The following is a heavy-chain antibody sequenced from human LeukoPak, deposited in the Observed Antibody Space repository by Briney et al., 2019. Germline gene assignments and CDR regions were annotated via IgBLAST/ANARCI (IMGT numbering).Heavy chain of an antibody. J-gene: IGHJ3*02. CDR1: GGSINSYY. D-gene: IGHD2-2*03. CDR3: ARRFGYCSSTSCYGAAFDI. CDR2: IYYSGST. Sequence: SETLSLTCTVSGGSINSYYWTWLRQPPGMALEWLGYIYYSGSTNYNPSLKSRVTISVDTSKNQFSLKLSSVTAADTAVYYCARRFGYCSSTSCYGAAFDIWGQGTMVTVSS. V-gene: IGHV4-59*12.